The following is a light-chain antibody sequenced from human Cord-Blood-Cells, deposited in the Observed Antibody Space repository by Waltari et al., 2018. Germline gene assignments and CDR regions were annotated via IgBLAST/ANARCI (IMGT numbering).Light chain of an antibody. CDR3: SSYTSSSTVV. CDR1: SSDVGRYNY. CDR2: DVS. Sequence: QSALTQPAPVSGSPGQSITISCTGTSSDVGRYNYVSWYQQHPGKAHKRMIYDVSNRPSGVSNRFSGSKSGNTASLTISGLQAEDEADYYCSSYTSSSTVVFGGGTKLTVL. J-gene: IGLJ2*01. V-gene: IGLV2-14*01.